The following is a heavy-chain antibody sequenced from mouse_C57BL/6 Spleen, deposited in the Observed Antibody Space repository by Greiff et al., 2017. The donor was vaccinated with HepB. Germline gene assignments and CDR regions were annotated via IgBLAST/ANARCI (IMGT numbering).Heavy chain of an antibody. V-gene: IGHV1-54*01. D-gene: IGHD1-1*01. CDR2: INPGSGGT. Sequence: QVQLKESGAELVRPGTSVKVSCKASGYAFTNYLIEWVKQRPGQGLEWIGVINPGSGGTNYNEKFKGKATLTADKSSSTAYMQLSSLTSEDSAVYFCARAGPSYYYGSSPAWFAYWGQGTLVTVSA. J-gene: IGHJ3*01. CDR3: ARAGPSYYYGSSPAWFAY. CDR1: GYAFTNYL.